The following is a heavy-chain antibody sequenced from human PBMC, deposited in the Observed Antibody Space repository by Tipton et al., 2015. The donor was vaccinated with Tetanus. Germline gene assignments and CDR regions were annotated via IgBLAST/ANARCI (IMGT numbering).Heavy chain of an antibody. CDR3: ARDFNFKVVTNSRFDY. Sequence: SLRLSCAASGFTFSSYGMHWVRQAPGKGLEWVAVIWYDGSNKYYADSVKGRFTISRDNSKNTLYLQMNSLRAEDTAVYYCARDFNFKVVTNSRFDYWGQGTLVAVSS. J-gene: IGHJ4*02. CDR1: GFTFSSYG. V-gene: IGHV3-33*01. D-gene: IGHD4-23*01. CDR2: IWYDGSNK.